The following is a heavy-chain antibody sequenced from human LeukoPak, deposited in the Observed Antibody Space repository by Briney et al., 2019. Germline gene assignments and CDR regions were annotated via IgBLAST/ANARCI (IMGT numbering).Heavy chain of an antibody. D-gene: IGHD3-10*01. CDR3: ARGKLLWFGESRPRNWFDP. CDR1: GGSFSGYY. J-gene: IGHJ5*02. V-gene: IGHV4-34*01. Sequence: SETLSLTCAVYGGSFSGYYWSWIRQPPGKGLEWIGEINHSGSTNYNPSLKSRVTISVDTSKNQFSLKLSSVTAADTAVYYCARGKLLWFGESRPRNWFDPWGQGTLVTVSS. CDR2: INHSGST.